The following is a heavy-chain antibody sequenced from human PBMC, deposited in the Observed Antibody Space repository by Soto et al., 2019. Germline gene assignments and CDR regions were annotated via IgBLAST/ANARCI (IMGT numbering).Heavy chain of an antibody. J-gene: IGHJ4*02. CDR1: GHTFTGYY. V-gene: IGHV1-2*04. Sequence: GASLKVSCKASGHTFTGYYMHWVRQAPGQGLEWMGWINPNSGGTNYAQKFQGWVTMTRDTSISTAYMELSRLRSDDTAVYYCARGGYDILTGYTVYYFDYWGQGTLVTVSS. CDR3: ARGGYDILTGYTVYYFDY. D-gene: IGHD3-9*01. CDR2: INPNSGGT.